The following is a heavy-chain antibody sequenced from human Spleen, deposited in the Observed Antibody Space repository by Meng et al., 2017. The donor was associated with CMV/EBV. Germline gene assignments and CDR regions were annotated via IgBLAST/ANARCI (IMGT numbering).Heavy chain of an antibody. Sequence: VPLQESGPGLVKPSETLSLTCTVSGGCVSDYDWSWIRQPAGKGLEWIGRIYRSGSTNYNPSLKSRVSMSLDTSKNQFSLNLSSVTAADTAVYYCARDRGRLLNLDYWGQGTLVTVSS. J-gene: IGHJ4*02. CDR1: GGCVSDYD. D-gene: IGHD2-21*02. V-gene: IGHV4-4*07. CDR2: IYRSGST. CDR3: ARDRGRLLNLDY.